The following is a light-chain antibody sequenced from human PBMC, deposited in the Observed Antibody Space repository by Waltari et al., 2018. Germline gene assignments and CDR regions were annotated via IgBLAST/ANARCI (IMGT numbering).Light chain of an antibody. J-gene: IGLJ2*01. CDR1: KLGNKY. CDR3: QAWDSITVV. CDR2: QDS. Sequence: SYELTQPPSVSVSPGQTASITCSGDKLGNKYACWYQQKPGQSPVLVIYQDSRRPSGIPERFSGSNPGNTATLTISGTQAMDEADYFCQAWDSITVVFGGGTKLTVL. V-gene: IGLV3-1*01.